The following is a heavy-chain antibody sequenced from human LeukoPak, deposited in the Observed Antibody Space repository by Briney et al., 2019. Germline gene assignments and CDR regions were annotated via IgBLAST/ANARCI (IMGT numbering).Heavy chain of an antibody. V-gene: IGHV4-39*02. J-gene: IGHJ5*02. CDR2: VSYSGSV. D-gene: IGHD1-1*01. Sequence: SETLSLTCTVSGGSISSSGYYWGWIRQPPGKGLEWIGSVSYSGSVYYNPSLKSRISISLDTSKNQFSLNLSSVTAADTAVYYCARVGSDWNDVRYNWFDPWGQGTLVTVSS. CDR1: GGSISSSGYY. CDR3: ARVGSDWNDVRYNWFDP.